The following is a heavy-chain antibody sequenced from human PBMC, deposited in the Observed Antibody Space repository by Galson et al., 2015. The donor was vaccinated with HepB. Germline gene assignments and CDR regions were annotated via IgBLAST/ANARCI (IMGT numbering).Heavy chain of an antibody. D-gene: IGHD6-13*01. V-gene: IGHV3-30*03. Sequence: SLRLSCAASGFTFSNYGMHWVRQAPGKGLEWVAVISYDGSNKYYADSVKGRFTISRDNSKNTLYLQMNSLRGEDTAVYYCARGHSPAAGILSVLGYWGQGTLVTVSS. CDR3: ARGHSPAAGILSVLGY. J-gene: IGHJ4*02. CDR2: ISYDGSNK. CDR1: GFTFSNYG.